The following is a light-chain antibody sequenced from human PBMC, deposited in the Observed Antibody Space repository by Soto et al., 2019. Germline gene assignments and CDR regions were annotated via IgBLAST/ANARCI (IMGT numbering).Light chain of an antibody. CDR3: QQLNSYPIT. CDR1: QGISSY. Sequence: DIQLTQSPSFLSASVGDRVTITCRASQGISSYLAWYQQKPGKAPKLLIYAASTLQSVVPSRFSGSGSGTEFTLTISSPQPEDLANYYCQQLNSYPITFGQGTRLEIK. J-gene: IGKJ5*01. CDR2: AAS. V-gene: IGKV1-9*01.